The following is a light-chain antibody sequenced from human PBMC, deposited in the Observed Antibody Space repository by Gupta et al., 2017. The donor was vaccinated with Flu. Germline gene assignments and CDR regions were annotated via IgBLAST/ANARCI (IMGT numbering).Light chain of an antibody. CDR3: QQSDTSTARLV. CDR1: KVGTKD. J-gene: IGLJ2*01. Sequence: GITASSTAGTAKVGTKDINWYRPTPDQAPVLLFFYKSDRDTAIPERFSGTNCASTATVTTIWVEAGDGADYFCQQSDTSTARLVFGGGTKLTVL. V-gene: IGLV3-21*01. CDR2: YKS.